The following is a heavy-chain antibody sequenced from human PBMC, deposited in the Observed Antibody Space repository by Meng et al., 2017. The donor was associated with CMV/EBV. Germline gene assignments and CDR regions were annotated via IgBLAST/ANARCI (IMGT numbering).Heavy chain of an antibody. CDR2: IKQDGSEK. CDR3: ARIGYCSSTSCYLHYYYYYGMDV. CDR1: GFTFSSYW. Sequence: GGSLRLSCAASGFTFSSYWMSWVRQAPGKGLEWVANIKQDGSEKYYVDSVKGRFTISRDNAKNSLYLQMNSLRAEDTAVYYCARIGYCSSTSCYLHYYYYYGMDVWGQGTLVTVSS. V-gene: IGHV3-7*01. J-gene: IGHJ6*02. D-gene: IGHD2-2*01.